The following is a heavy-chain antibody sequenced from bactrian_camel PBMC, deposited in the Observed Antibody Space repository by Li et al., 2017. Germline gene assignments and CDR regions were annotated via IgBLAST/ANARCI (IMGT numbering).Heavy chain of an antibody. CDR2: LGDDGST. V-gene: IGHV3S55*01. CDR3: AASRWVTWARELLESDFHF. J-gene: IGHJ6*01. CDR1: GDHRMV. Sequence: HVQLVESGGGSVQAGGSLILSCTVSGDHRMVAWFRQAPGTTREGVAGLGDDGSTSYAEFAEGRFTISKDSKNTFYLQMNQLKPEDTAMYYCAASRWVTWARELLESDFHFWGQGTQVTVS. D-gene: IGHD1*01.